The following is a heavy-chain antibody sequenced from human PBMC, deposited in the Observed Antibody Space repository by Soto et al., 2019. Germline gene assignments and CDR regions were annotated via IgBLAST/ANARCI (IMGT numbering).Heavy chain of an antibody. CDR2: ISWDDDK. CDR1: GFSLSTSGVG. Sequence: QITLKESGPTLVKPTQTLTLTCTFSGFSLSTSGVGVGWIRQPPEKALEWLALISWDDDKRYSPSLKSRLTITKDTSKNQVVLTMTNMDPVDTATYYCAHRLTYSANWQTGWFDPWGQGTLVTVSS. CDR3: AHRLTYSANWQTGWFDP. V-gene: IGHV2-5*02. J-gene: IGHJ5*02. D-gene: IGHD1-1*01.